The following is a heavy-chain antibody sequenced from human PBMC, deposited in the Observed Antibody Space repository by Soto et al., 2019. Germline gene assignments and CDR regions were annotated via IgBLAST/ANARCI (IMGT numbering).Heavy chain of an antibody. V-gene: IGHV3-30*18. J-gene: IGHJ6*02. CDR3: AKDRGCSGGSCYRPRGIKYYYYYGMDV. CDR1: GFTFSSYG. D-gene: IGHD2-15*01. Sequence: GGSLRLSCAASGFTFSSYGMHWVRQAPGKGLEWVAVISYDGSNKYYADSVKGRFTISRDNSKNTLYLQMNSLRAEDTAVYYCAKDRGCSGGSCYRPRGIKYYYYYGMDVWGQGTTVTVSS. CDR2: ISYDGSNK.